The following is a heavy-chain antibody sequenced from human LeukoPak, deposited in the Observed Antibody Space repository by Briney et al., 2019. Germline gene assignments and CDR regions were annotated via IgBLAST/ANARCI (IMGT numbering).Heavy chain of an antibody. D-gene: IGHD3-22*01. CDR2: ISGSGGST. CDR1: GFTFSSYA. J-gene: IGHJ4*02. Sequence: PEGSLRLSCAASGFTFSSYAMSWVRQAPGKGLEWVSAISGSGGSTYYADSVKGRFTISRDNSKNTLYLQMNSLRAEDTAVYYCAKLKYSSGYFDYWGQGTLVTVSS. V-gene: IGHV3-23*01. CDR3: AKLKYSSGYFDY.